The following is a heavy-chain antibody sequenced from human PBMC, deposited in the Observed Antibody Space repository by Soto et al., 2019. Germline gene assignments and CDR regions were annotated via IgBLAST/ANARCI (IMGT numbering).Heavy chain of an antibody. CDR1: GGSISSYY. D-gene: IGHD3-3*01. J-gene: IGHJ5*02. V-gene: IGHV4-59*01. CDR2: IYYSGST. CDR3: ARDGGYDFWSGYHWFDP. Sequence: SETLSLTCTVSGGSISSYYWSWIRQPPGKGLEWIGYIYYSGSTNYNPSLKSRVTISVDTSKNQFSLKLSSVTAADTAVHYCARDGGYDFWSGYHWFDPWGQGTLVTVSS.